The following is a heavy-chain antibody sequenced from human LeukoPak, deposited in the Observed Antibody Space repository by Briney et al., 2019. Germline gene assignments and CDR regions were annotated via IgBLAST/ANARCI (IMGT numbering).Heavy chain of an antibody. CDR3: AKGTAVTPLYYFDY. V-gene: IGHV3-23*01. D-gene: IGHD4-17*01. Sequence: GSLRLSCAASGFPFSNYAMSGGRRAPGKRLEWVSGISGSGDNTYYADSVKGRFTISRDNSKNTLYVQVNSLGTEDTAAYYCAKGTAVTPLYYFDYWGQGGLVTVSS. CDR2: ISGSGDNT. CDR1: GFPFSNYA. J-gene: IGHJ4*02.